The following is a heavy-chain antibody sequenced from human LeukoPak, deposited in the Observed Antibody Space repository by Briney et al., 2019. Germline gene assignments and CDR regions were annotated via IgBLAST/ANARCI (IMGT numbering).Heavy chain of an antibody. CDR3: ARHGPRRGVLWFEF. Sequence: PSETLSLTCTVSGGSISSGSYYWSWIRQPAGKGLEWIGRIYTSGSTNYNPSLKSRVTISVDTSKNQFSLKLSSVTAADTAVYYCARHGPRRGVLWFEFWGQGTLVTVSS. V-gene: IGHV4-61*02. D-gene: IGHD2-8*01. J-gene: IGHJ5*01. CDR2: IYTSGST. CDR1: GGSISSGSYY.